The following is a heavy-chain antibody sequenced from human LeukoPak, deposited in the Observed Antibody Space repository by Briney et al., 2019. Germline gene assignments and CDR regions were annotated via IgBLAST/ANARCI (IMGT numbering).Heavy chain of an antibody. V-gene: IGHV3-9*01. D-gene: IGHD2-2*01. CDR3: AKQLPERTRYGMDV. CDR1: GFTFGDYA. CDR2: ISWNSGNI. Sequence: PGRSLRLSCAASGFTFGDYAMHWVRQAPGKGLEWVSGISWNSGNIGYADSVKGRFTISRDNAKNSLYLQLNSLRAEDTALHYCAKQLPERTRYGMDVWGQGTTVTVSS. J-gene: IGHJ6*02.